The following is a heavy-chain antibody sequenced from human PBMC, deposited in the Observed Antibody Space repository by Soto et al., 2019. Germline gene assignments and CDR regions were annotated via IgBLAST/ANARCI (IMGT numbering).Heavy chain of an antibody. J-gene: IGHJ6*02. Sequence: QVQLVESGGGVVQPGRSLRLSCAASGFTFSSYAMHWVRQAPGKGLEWVAGISDDGSNKYYADSVKGRFTISRDNSKNTLYRQMNSLRAEDTAVYYCASGHTTLDYYYYGMDVWGQGTTVTVSS. V-gene: IGHV3-30-3*01. CDR1: GFTFSSYA. CDR3: ASGHTTLDYYYYGMDV. CDR2: ISDDGSNK.